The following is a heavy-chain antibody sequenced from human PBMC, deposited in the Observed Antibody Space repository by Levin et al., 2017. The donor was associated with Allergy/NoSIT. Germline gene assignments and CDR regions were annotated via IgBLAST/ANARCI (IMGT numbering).Heavy chain of an antibody. CDR3: AKDAGYYDSSGYYSLDLDYFDY. J-gene: IGHJ4*02. V-gene: IGHV3-30*18. CDR2: ISYDGSNK. CDR1: GFTFSSYG. Sequence: GESLKISCAASGFTFSSYGMHWVRQAPGKGLEWVAVISYDGSNKYYADSVKGRFTISRDNSKNTLYLQMNSLRAEDTAVYYCAKDAGYYDSSGYYSLDLDYFDYWGQGTLVTVSS. D-gene: IGHD3-22*01.